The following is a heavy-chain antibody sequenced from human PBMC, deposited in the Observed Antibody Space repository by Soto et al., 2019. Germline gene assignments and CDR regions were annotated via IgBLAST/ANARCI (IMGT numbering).Heavy chain of an antibody. J-gene: IGHJ5*02. CDR1: GFTVSSNY. CDR3: ASTPGYCSGGSCYSHNFNWFDP. Sequence: PGGSLRLSCAASGFTVSSNYMSWVRQAPGKGLEWVSVIYSGGSTYYADSVKGRFTISRDNSKNMLYLQMNSLRAEDTAVYYCASTPGYCSGGSCYSHNFNWFDPWGQGTLVTVSS. CDR2: IYSGGST. V-gene: IGHV3-66*01. D-gene: IGHD2-15*01.